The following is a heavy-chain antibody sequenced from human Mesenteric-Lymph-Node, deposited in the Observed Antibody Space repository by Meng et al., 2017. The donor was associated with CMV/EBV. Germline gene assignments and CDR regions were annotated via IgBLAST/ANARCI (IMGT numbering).Heavy chain of an antibody. D-gene: IGHD1-26*01. J-gene: IGHJ4*02. CDR1: GASVTSGGYS. CDR2: ISYSGST. V-gene: IGHV4-61*08. Sequence: VSGASVTSGGYSWNWIRQPPGKVLEWIGYISYSGSTNYNSSLRSRVTISLDTSKNQFSLKLTSVTGADMAFYYCARGQVGATTLFDYWGQGTLVTVSS. CDR3: ARGQVGATTLFDY.